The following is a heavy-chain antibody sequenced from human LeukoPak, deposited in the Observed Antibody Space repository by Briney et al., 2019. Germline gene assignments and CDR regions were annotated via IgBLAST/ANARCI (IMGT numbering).Heavy chain of an antibody. CDR2: IYYSGST. D-gene: IGHD5-24*01. CDR1: GGSISSYY. V-gene: IGHV4-59*01. Sequence: SETLSLTCTVSGGSISSYYWSWIRQPPGKGLEWIGYIYYSGSTNYNPSLKSRVTISVDTSKNQFSLKLSSVTAADTAVYYCARAQEMATINPYYFGYWAREPWSPSPQ. CDR3: ARAQEMATINPYYFGY. J-gene: IGHJ4*02.